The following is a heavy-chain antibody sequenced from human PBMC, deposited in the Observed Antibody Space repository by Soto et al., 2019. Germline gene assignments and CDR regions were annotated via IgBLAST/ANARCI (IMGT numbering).Heavy chain of an antibody. D-gene: IGHD6-6*01. CDR2: IHYSGST. CDR1: GGSISSGGYY. J-gene: IGHJ4*02. Sequence: QVQLQESGPGLVKPSQTLSLTCTVSGGSISSGGYYWNWIRQHPGKGLEWIGYIHYSGSTYYNPSLKSRVTISVDTSKNQFSLKLSSVTAADTAVYYCARGRLVAARRVGFDYWGQGTLVTVSS. CDR3: ARGRLVAARRVGFDY. V-gene: IGHV4-31*03.